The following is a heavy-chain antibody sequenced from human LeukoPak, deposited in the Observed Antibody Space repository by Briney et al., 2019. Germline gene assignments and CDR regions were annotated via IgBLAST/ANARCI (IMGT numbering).Heavy chain of an antibody. Sequence: GGSLRLSCAASGFTFSRYWMSWVRQAPGKGLEWVANIKEDGSETYYADSVKGRFTISRDNAKSSLFLQMNSLRAEDTAVYYCARGDEFTLGTDSWGQGTLVTVSS. CDR1: GFTFSRYW. D-gene: IGHD3-16*01. V-gene: IGHV3-7*01. CDR2: IKEDGSET. J-gene: IGHJ4*02. CDR3: ARGDEFTLGTDS.